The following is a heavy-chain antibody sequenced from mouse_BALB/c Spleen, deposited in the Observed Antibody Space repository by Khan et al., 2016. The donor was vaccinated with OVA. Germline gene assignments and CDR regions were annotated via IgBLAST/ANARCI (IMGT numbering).Heavy chain of an antibody. CDR2: INPSSGYT. D-gene: IGHD1-3*01. CDR3: ARTNER. CDR1: GYTFTSYT. J-gene: IGHJ2*01. V-gene: IGHV1-4*01. Sequence: VQLQQSGAELARPGASVKMSCKASGYTFTSYTIHWVNQRPGQGLEWIVSINPSSGYTNYNHNFKDKATLTADKSSSTSYMQLSSLTSEDSAGNYCARTNERWGQGTTLTVSS.